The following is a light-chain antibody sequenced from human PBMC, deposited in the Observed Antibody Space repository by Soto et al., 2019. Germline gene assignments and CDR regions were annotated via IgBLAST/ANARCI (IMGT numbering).Light chain of an antibody. CDR1: SSDVGGYNY. CDR3: GSFTSSSTVV. V-gene: IGLV2-14*01. CDR2: DVS. J-gene: IGLJ2*01. Sequence: QSALTQPASVSGSPGQSITNSCTGTSSDVGGYNYVSWYQQHPGKAPKLMIYDVSNRPSGVSNRFSGSKSGNTASLTISGLQAEDEADYYCGSFTSSSTVVFGGGTKLTVL.